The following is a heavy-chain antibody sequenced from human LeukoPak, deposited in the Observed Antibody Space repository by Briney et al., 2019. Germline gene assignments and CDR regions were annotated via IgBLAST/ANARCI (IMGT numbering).Heavy chain of an antibody. CDR1: GYTFTSYY. J-gene: IGHJ3*02. V-gene: IGHV1-46*01. CDR3: ARDLYGDYGSEI. Sequence: GASVKVSCKASGYTFTSYYMHWVRQAPGRGLEWMGIINPSGGSTSYAQKFQGRVTMTRDTSTSTVYMELSSLRSEDTAVYYCARDLYGDYGSEIWGQGTMVTVSS. CDR2: INPSGGST. D-gene: IGHD4-17*01.